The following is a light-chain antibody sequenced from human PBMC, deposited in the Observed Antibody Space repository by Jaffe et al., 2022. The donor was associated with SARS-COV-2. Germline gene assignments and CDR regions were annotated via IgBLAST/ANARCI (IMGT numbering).Light chain of an antibody. J-gene: IGKJ2*01. Sequence: IVVTQSPLSLSVTLGEPASISCRSSYSLLYSDGHHYLDWYVQKPGQSPQLLIYLTSSRASGVPDRFSGSGSGTDFTLKISRVEAEDVGTYYCMQTMEVFYTFGQGTKLEIK. CDR2: LTS. CDR3: MQTMEVFYT. CDR1: YSLLYSDGHHY. V-gene: IGKV2-28*01.